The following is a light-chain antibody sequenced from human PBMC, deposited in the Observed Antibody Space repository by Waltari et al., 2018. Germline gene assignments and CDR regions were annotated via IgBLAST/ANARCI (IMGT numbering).Light chain of an antibody. CDR1: SNDIGSYHY. V-gene: IGLV2-8*01. J-gene: IGLJ1*01. CDR3: GSYGGSNNYV. Sequence: QSALTQPPSASGSPGQSVTISCTGTSNDIGSYHYVSWYQQYPGKAPKLVIYEVFQRPAGVPDRFSGSKSGNTASLTVSGLQIEDEADYYCGSYGGSNNYVFGTGTTVTVL. CDR2: EVF.